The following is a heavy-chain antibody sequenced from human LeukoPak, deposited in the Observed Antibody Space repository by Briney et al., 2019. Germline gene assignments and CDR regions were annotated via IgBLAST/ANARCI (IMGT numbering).Heavy chain of an antibody. Sequence: GGSLRLSCAASGFTVSSNYVSWVRQAPGKGLEWVSVIYSGGSTYYADSVKGRFTISRDNSKNTLCLQMNSLRAEDTAVYYCAAGPDQYYFDYWGQGTLVTVSS. CDR1: GFTVSSNY. CDR3: AAGPDQYYFDY. CDR2: IYSGGST. V-gene: IGHV3-53*01. J-gene: IGHJ4*02.